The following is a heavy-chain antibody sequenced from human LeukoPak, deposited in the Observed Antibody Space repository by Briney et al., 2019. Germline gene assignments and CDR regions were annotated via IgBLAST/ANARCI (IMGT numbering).Heavy chain of an antibody. D-gene: IGHD6-19*01. J-gene: IGHJ3*02. CDR1: GYTFTSYY. CDR2: INPSGGST. Sequence: ASVKVSCKASGYTFTSYYMHWVRQAPGQGPGWVGIINPSGGSTNYPQKFRGRVTMTRDTSTTTAYMELDSLTSEDTAVYYCARDRGYNGGRGAFDIWGQGTMVTVSS. CDR3: ARDRGYNGGRGAFDI. V-gene: IGHV1-46*01.